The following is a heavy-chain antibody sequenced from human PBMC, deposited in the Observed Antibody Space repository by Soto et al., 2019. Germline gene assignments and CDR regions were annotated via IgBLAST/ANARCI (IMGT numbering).Heavy chain of an antibody. CDR1: GYTFIAYY. CDR3: ARGFPSSSRLGWLDP. D-gene: IGHD2-2*01. CDR2: INPRDSDT. Sequence: QVQLVQSGAEVKKPGASVRVTCKASGYTFIAYYMHWVRQAPGQGLEWMGVINPRDSDTKYAQKFQSRVTMTRDTSTSIVFMEVNSLRSDDTAVYYCARGFPSSSRLGWLDPWGQGTLITVSS. J-gene: IGHJ5*02. V-gene: IGHV1-46*01.